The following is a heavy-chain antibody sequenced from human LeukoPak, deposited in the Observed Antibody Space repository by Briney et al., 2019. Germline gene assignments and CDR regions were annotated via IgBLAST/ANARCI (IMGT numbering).Heavy chain of an antibody. D-gene: IGHD3-10*01. J-gene: IGHJ4*02. CDR3: ARGRITMVRGVDY. CDR2: IYSGGST. CDR1: GFTVSSNY. Sequence: PGGSLRLSCAASGFTVSSNYMSWVRQAPGKGLEWVSVIYSGGSTYYADSVKGRFTISRDNSKNTLYLQMNSLRAEDTAVYYCARGRITMVRGVDYWGQGTLVTVSS. V-gene: IGHV3-66*01.